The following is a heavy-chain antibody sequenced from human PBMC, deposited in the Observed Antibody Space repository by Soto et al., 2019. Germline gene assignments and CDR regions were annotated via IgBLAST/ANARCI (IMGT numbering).Heavy chain of an antibody. CDR1: GYPFTTYG. CDR3: ARVMTTFGVVSKGPDH. J-gene: IGHJ4*02. D-gene: IGHD3-3*01. CDR2: ISTYNGNT. V-gene: IGHV1-18*04. Sequence: QVQLVQSGDEVKKPGASVKVSCKASGYPFTTYGITWVRQAPGQGLEWMGWISTYNGNTNYAQSLQVRVTMTRQTSSTTAYMELRSLRSDDTAVYYCARVMTTFGVVSKGPDHWGQGTLVTVSS.